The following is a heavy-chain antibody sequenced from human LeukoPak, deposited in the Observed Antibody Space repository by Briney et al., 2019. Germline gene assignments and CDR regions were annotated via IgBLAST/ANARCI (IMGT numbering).Heavy chain of an antibody. CDR1: GGTFSSYA. CDR2: IIPIFGTA. D-gene: IGHD3-10*01. Sequence: SVKVSCKASGGTFSSYAISWVRQAPGQGLEWMGGIIPIFGTANYAQKFQGRVTITADESTSTAYMELSSLRSEDTAVYYCARCKLLWFGELFDWGQGTLVTVSS. J-gene: IGHJ4*02. CDR3: ARCKLLWFGELFD. V-gene: IGHV1-69*13.